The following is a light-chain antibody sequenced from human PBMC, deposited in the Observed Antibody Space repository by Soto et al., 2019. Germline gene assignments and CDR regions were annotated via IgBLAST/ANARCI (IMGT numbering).Light chain of an antibody. V-gene: IGKV1-12*01. CDR1: QSISGK. CDR2: AAS. J-gene: IGKJ5*01. CDR3: QQANSFPIT. Sequence: DIQVTQSPSSLAASVGGTGTITCRTSQSISGKLSWYQQIPGKAAKLLIYAASRLQSGVPSRFSASGSGTDFTLTISSLQPEDFATYYCQQANSFPITFGQGTRLEIK.